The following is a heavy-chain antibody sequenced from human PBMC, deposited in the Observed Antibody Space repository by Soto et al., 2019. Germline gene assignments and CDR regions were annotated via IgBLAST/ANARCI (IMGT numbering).Heavy chain of an antibody. Sequence: PGGSLRLSCAASGFTFSSYGMHWVRHAPGKGLEWVAVISYDGSNKYYADSVKGRFTISRDNSKNTLYLQMNSPRAEDTAVYYCAKVASLLRYFDWLDNYYYYGMDVWGQGTTVTVSS. CDR1: GFTFSSYG. V-gene: IGHV3-30*18. J-gene: IGHJ6*02. CDR2: ISYDGSNK. CDR3: AKVASLLRYFDWLDNYYYYGMDV. D-gene: IGHD3-9*01.